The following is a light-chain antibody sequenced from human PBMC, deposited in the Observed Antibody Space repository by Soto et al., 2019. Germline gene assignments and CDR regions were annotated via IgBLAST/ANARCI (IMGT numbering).Light chain of an antibody. CDR3: PPYNSYWT. J-gene: IGKJ1*01. Sequence: DIQMTQSHCTLAASVGDGVTITCRASQTISSWLAWYQQKPGKAPKLLIYDASTLESGVPSRFSGSGSGTQFTLTISSLQPDDSATYYGPPYNSYWTFAQGTKVDIK. CDR2: DAS. CDR1: QTISSW. V-gene: IGKV1-5*01.